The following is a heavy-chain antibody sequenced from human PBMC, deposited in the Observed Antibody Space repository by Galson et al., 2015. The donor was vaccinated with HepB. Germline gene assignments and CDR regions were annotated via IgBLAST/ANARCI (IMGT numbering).Heavy chain of an antibody. J-gene: IGHJ4*02. Sequence: CAISGDSVSSNSAAWNWIRQSPSRGLEWLGRTYYRSKWYNDYAVSVKSRITINPDTSKNQFSLQLNSVTPEDTAVYYCARDPVTPIAAAGYAPPGHFDYWGQGTLVTVSS. CDR3: ARDPVTPIAAAGYAPPGHFDY. CDR2: TYYRSKWYN. CDR1: GDSVSSNSAA. D-gene: IGHD6-13*01. V-gene: IGHV6-1*01.